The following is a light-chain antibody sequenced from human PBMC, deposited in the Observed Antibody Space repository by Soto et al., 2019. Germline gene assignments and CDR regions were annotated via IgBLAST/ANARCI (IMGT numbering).Light chain of an antibody. CDR3: QQLNSYPLT. V-gene: IGKV1-9*01. CDR1: QAISRS. J-gene: IGKJ4*01. CDR2: GAS. Sequence: DIQLTQSPSFLSASVGDKVTITCRASQAISRSLAWYQQNPGKAPKLLIYGASTLQTGVPSRFSGSGSGTAFTLPIGGLQPEDFATYYWQQLNSYPLTFGGGAKVDMK.